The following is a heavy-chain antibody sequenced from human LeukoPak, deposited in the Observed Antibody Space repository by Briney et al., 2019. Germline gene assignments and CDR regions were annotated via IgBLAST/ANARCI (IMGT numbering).Heavy chain of an antibody. D-gene: IGHD7-27*01. CDR2: INTNSGGT. V-gene: IGHV1-2*02. J-gene: IGHJ6*02. CDR3: LTAPLGSYYYYGLDV. CDR1: GYSFTDYY. Sequence: ASVTVSCTASGYSFTDYYMHWVRQAPGAGLEWMGWINTNSGGTNYAQKFQGRVPMTRATSISKASMELSGQRPDDTAEVVCLTAPLGSYYYYGLDVWGQGTTVTVS.